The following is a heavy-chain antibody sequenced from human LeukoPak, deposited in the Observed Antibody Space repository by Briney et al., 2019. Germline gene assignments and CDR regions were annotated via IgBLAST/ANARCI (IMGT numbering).Heavy chain of an antibody. V-gene: IGHV4-59*01. CDR2: FYYSGST. Sequence: SETLYLTCTVSGASISSYYWSWIRQPPGKGLEWIGYFYYSGSTNYNPSLKSRVTISVDTSKNQFSLKLSSVTAADTAEYYRAREGIAAPQGWFDPWGQGTLVTVSS. J-gene: IGHJ5*02. CDR3: AREGIAAPQGWFDP. D-gene: IGHD6-6*01. CDR1: GASISSYY.